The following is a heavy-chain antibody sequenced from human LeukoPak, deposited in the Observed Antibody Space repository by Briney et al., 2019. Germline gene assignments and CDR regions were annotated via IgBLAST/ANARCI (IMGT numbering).Heavy chain of an antibody. J-gene: IGHJ4*02. CDR3: ARGVRGSTAAGTFDY. CDR1: GGSISSYY. CDR2: IYYSGGT. Sequence: SEALSLTCTVSGGSISSYYWSWIRQPPGKGLEWIGYIYYSGGTNYNPSLKSRVTISVDTSKNQFSLKLSSVTAADTAVYYCARGVRGSTAAGTFDYWGQGTLVTVSS. D-gene: IGHD6-13*01. V-gene: IGHV4-59*01.